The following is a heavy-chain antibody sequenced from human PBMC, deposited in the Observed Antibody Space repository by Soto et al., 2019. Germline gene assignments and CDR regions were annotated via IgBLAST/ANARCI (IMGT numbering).Heavy chain of an antibody. J-gene: IGHJ4*02. V-gene: IGHV4-34*01. D-gene: IGHD6-13*01. CDR2: INHSGST. Sequence: SETLSLTCAVYGGSFSGYYWSWIRQPPGKGLEWIGEINHSGSTNYNPSLKSRVTISVDTSKNQFSLKLSSVTAADTAVYYCARAGYSSSGGFYFDYWGQGTLVTVSS. CDR1: GGSFSGYY. CDR3: ARAGYSSSGGFYFDY.